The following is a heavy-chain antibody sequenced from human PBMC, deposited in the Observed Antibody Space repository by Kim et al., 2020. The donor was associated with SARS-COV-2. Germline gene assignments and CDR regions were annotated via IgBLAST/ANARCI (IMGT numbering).Heavy chain of an antibody. Sequence: ASVKVSCKASGYTFTSYAMNWVRQAPGQGLEWMGWINTNTGNPTYAQGFTGRFVFSLDTSVSTAYLQISSLKAEDTAVYYCARDSGYPMGSGYYYGGDDAFDIWGQGTMVTVSS. V-gene: IGHV7-4-1*02. CDR1: GYTFTSYA. D-gene: IGHD3-22*01. CDR3: ARDSGYPMGSGYYYGGDDAFDI. J-gene: IGHJ3*02. CDR2: INTNTGNP.